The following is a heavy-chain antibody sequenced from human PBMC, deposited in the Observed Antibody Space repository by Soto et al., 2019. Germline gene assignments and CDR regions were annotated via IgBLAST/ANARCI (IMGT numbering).Heavy chain of an antibody. CDR2: ISAYNGNT. CDR3: ASWQLERGRTWFDP. J-gene: IGHJ5*02. CDR1: GYTFTSYG. D-gene: IGHD1-1*01. V-gene: IGHV1-18*01. Sequence: ASVKVSCKASGYTFTSYGISWVRQAPGQGLGWMGWISAYNGNTNYAQKLQGRVTMTTDTSTSTAYMELRSLRSDDTAVYYCASWQLERGRTWFDPWGQGTLVTVSS.